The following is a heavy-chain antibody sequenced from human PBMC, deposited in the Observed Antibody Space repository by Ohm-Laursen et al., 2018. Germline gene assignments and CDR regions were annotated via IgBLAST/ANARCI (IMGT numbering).Heavy chain of an antibody. V-gene: IGHV3-9*01. Sequence: SLRLSCTASGFTFSDYYMNWIRQAPGKGLEWVSGISRNSGSIGYADSVKGRFTISRDNAKNSLYLQMNSLRAEDTALYYCAKDSSGGYYGMHVWGQGTTVTVSS. J-gene: IGHJ6*02. CDR2: ISRNSGSI. D-gene: IGHD3-10*01. CDR1: GFTFSDYY. CDR3: AKDSSGGYYGMHV.